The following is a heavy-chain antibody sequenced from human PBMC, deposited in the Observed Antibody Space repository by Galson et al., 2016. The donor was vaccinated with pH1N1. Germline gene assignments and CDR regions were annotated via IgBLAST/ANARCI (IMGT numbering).Heavy chain of an antibody. CDR3: ARFYGGNSDY. CDR2: INKDGGDA. CDR1: GFTFSNFY. Sequence: SLRLSCAASGFTFSNFYMTRVRQAPGKGLEWVANINKDGGDAYYVDSVKGRFTISRDNAKNSLYLQLNSLRAEDTAVYYCARFYGGNSDYWGQGTLVTVSS. V-gene: IGHV3-7*04. D-gene: IGHD4-23*01. J-gene: IGHJ4*02.